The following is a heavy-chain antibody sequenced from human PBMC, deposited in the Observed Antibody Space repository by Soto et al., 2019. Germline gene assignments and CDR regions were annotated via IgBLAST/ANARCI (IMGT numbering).Heavy chain of an antibody. V-gene: IGHV1-18*01. CDR2: ISAYSGHK. J-gene: IGHJ4*02. Sequence: QVQLVQSGAEVKRPGASVKVSCKASGYTFTGYAFSWVRQAPGQGLEWMGWISAYSGHKVYSQRFQDRVHLTSDPSTCTTYMEVRSPGSDNSAVYYCARCASDCSDDGLSLNYWGQGPLVTVS. CDR3: ARCASDCSDDGLSLNY. D-gene: IGHD2-21*02. CDR1: GYTFTGYA.